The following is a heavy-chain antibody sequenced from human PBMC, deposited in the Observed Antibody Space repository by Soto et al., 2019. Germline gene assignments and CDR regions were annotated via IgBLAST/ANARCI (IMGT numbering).Heavy chain of an antibody. CDR2: IKEDGSEM. CDR3: ARDGDAYNRAAFDI. Sequence: EVQLVESGGGLVQPGGSLRLSCVASGLMFDRYWMAWVRQPPGKRLEWLAQIKEDGSEMHYVDSVRGRFSISRDNAKNSLFLQMNSLRDEDTAVYYCARDGDAYNRAAFDIWGQGTMVVVSS. D-gene: IGHD7-27*01. V-gene: IGHV3-7*01. CDR1: GLMFDRYW. J-gene: IGHJ3*02.